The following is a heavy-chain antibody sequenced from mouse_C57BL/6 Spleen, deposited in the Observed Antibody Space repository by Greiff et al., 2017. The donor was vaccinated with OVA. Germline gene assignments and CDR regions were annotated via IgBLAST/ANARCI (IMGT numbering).Heavy chain of an antibody. J-gene: IGHJ3*01. CDR2: ISSGSSTI. D-gene: IGHD1-1*01. CDR1: GFTFSDYG. Sequence: EVQGVESGGGLVKPGGSLKLSCAASGFTFSDYGMHWVRQAPEKGLEWVAYISSGSSTIYYADTVKGRFTISRDNAKNTLFLQMTSLRSEDTAMYYCARALTVVANGRGFAYWGQGTLVTVSA. V-gene: IGHV5-17*01. CDR3: ARALTVVANGRGFAY.